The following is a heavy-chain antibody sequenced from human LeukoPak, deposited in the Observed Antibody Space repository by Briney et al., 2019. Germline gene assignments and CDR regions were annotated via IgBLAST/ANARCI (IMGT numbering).Heavy chain of an antibody. CDR1: GFTFSNYW. CDR3: ARAGSYDSGSYDY. Sequence: GGSLRLSCAASGFTFSNYWIHWVRRAPGKGLVWVSHINSDGSSTTYADSVKGRFTISRDNAKNTLYLQMSSLRAEDTAVYYCARAGSYDSGSYDYWGQGTLVTVSS. CDR2: INSDGSST. V-gene: IGHV3-74*03. D-gene: IGHD3-10*01. J-gene: IGHJ4*02.